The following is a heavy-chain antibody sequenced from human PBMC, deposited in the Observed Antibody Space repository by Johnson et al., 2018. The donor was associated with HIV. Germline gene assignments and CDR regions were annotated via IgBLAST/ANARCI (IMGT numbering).Heavy chain of an antibody. V-gene: IGHV3-30*04. CDR3: ARQGKRLSWGGAFDI. D-gene: IGHD3-16*01. Sequence: QVQLVESGGGVVQPGRSLRLSCAASGFTFSSYAMHWVRQAPGKGLEWVAVISYDGSNKYYADSVKGRFTISRDNSKNTLYLQMNSLRAEDMAVYYCARQGKRLSWGGAFDIWGQGTMVTVSS. J-gene: IGHJ3*02. CDR2: ISYDGSNK. CDR1: GFTFSSYA.